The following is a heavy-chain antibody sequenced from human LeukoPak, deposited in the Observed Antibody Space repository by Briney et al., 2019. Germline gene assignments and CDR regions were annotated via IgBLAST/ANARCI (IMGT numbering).Heavy chain of an antibody. D-gene: IGHD3-22*01. V-gene: IGHV1-18*01. Sequence: ASVKVSCKASGYTFTSYGISWVRQAPGQGLEWMGWISAYNGNTNYAQKLQGRVTMTTDTSTSTAYMELSSLRSEDTAVYYCARCYYDSSGYYFPFDHWGQGTLVTVSS. CDR3: ARCYYDSSGYYFPFDH. J-gene: IGHJ4*02. CDR1: GYTFTSYG. CDR2: ISAYNGNT.